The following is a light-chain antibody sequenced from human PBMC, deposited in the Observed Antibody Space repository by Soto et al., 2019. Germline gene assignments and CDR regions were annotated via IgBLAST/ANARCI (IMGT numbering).Light chain of an antibody. J-gene: IGKJ1*01. CDR3: QQRSNWPRT. CDR2: DAS. V-gene: IGKV3-11*01. CDR1: ESVSRY. Sequence: EIVLTQSPASLSLSPGERATLSCRASESVSRYLAWYQQKPGQAPRLLISDASNRATGIPARFSGSGTGTDFTLTISSLEPEDFAVYYCQQRSNWPRTFGQGTKVEV.